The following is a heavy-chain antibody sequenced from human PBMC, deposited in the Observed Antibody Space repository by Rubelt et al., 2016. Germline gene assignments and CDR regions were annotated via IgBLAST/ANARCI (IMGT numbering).Heavy chain of an antibody. CDR1: GFTFRSFG. CDR3: ARERDGDYVLAY. Sequence: QVQLVESGGGVVQPGRSPRLSCVASGFTFRSFGIHWVRQAPGKGLEWVAVISYNGDNKYYADSVKGRFTISRDNSKNTVYLQMNRLRPEDTGVYYCARERDGDYVLAYWGQGTLVTVSS. V-gene: IGHV3-30*04. D-gene: IGHD4-17*01. CDR2: ISYNGDNK. J-gene: IGHJ4*02.